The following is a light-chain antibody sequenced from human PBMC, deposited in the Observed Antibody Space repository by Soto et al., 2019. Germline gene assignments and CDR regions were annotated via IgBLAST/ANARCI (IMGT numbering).Light chain of an antibody. J-gene: IGKJ2*01. V-gene: IGKV3-20*01. CDR3: QQYGGSPRT. CDR2: GAS. CDR1: QSVSSK. Sequence: EIVLTQSPGTLSLSLGERGTLSCRASQSVSSKLAWYQQKPGQAPRVLIYGASSRATGIPDRFGGSGSGTDFTLTISRLEPEDFAVYYCQQYGGSPRTFGQGTKLEI.